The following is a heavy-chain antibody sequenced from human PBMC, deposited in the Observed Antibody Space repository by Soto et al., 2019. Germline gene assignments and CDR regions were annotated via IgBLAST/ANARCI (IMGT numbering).Heavy chain of an antibody. J-gene: IGHJ4*02. Sequence: QVQLVQSGAEVKKPGASVKVSCKASGYTFTSYGISWVRQAPGQGLEWMGWISAYNGNTNNAQKLQGRVTMTTDTPTSTAYVELSGLRSDDTAVYFCAGSLYCSGGSCGMGYWGEGPLVTVSS. CDR2: ISAYNGNT. V-gene: IGHV1-18*01. CDR3: AGSLYCSGGSCGMGY. CDR1: GYTFTSYG. D-gene: IGHD2-15*01.